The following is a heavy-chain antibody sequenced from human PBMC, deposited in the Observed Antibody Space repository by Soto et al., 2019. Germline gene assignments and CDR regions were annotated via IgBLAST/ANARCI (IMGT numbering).Heavy chain of an antibody. CDR1: GFTFSSYA. Sequence: EVQLLESGGGLVQPGGSLRLSCAASGFTFSSYAMSWVRQAPGKGLEWVSAISGSGGSTYYADSVKGRFTISRDNSKNTLCLQTNSLRAEDTAVYYCATVEMATIHSDYWGQGTLVSVSS. CDR2: ISGSGGST. D-gene: IGHD5-12*01. CDR3: ATVEMATIHSDY. J-gene: IGHJ4*02. V-gene: IGHV3-23*01.